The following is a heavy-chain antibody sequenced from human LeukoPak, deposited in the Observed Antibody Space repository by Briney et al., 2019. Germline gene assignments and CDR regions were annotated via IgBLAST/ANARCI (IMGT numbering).Heavy chain of an antibody. CDR2: ISSSNNYI. CDR3: ARRSPNYYFDY. CDR1: GVTFRSNN. J-gene: IGHJ4*02. Sequence: GGSLRLSCATSGVTFRSNNMNWVRQAPGKGLEWVSSISSSNNYIYYADSVKGRFTISRDNAKNSLYLQMNSLRAEDTAVYYCARRSPNYYFDYWGQGTPVTVSS. V-gene: IGHV3-21*01.